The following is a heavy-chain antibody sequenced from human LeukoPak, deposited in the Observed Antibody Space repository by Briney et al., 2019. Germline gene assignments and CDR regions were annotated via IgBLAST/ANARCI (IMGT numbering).Heavy chain of an antibody. V-gene: IGHV3-11*06. CDR3: ARELYDYVWGSYRLRPPYFDY. CDR2: ISSSSSYT. D-gene: IGHD3-16*02. Sequence: KPGGSLRLSCAASGFTFSDYYMSWIRQAPGKGLEWVSYISSSSSYTNYADSVKGRFTISRDNAKNSLYLQMNSLRAEDTAVYYCARELYDYVWGSYRLRPPYFDYWGQGTLVSVST. CDR1: GFTFSDYY. J-gene: IGHJ4*02.